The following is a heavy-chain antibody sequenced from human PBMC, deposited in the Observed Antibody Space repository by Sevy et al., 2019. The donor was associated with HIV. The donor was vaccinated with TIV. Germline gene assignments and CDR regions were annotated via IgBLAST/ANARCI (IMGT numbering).Heavy chain of an antibody. V-gene: IGHV5-51*01. CDR3: TSAGRPTRGFDS. CDR2: IYPDDSDT. J-gene: IGHJ4*02. D-gene: IGHD1-26*01. CDR1: GNNFNTYW. Sequence: GESLKISCKSSGNNFNTYWIGWVRQMPGKGLEWMGIIYPDDSDTRYSPSFQGHITISADKSISTAYVQWSSLKASDTAMYYCTSAGRPTRGFDSWGQRTLVTVSS.